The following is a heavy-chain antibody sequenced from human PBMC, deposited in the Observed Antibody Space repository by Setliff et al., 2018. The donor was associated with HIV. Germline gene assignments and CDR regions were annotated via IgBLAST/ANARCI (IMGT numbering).Heavy chain of an antibody. CDR3: ARQTYYYDNSGHNWFDP. V-gene: IGHV4-4*09. J-gene: IGHJ5*02. CDR1: GGSISSYY. D-gene: IGHD3-22*01. CDR2: INTSGTT. Sequence: PSKTLSLTCTVSGGSISSYYWSWIRQPPGKGLEWIGYINTSGTTNYNPSLKSRVTISVDTSKNQFSLKLSSVTAADTAVYFCARQTYYYDNSGHNWFDPWGQGTLVTVSS.